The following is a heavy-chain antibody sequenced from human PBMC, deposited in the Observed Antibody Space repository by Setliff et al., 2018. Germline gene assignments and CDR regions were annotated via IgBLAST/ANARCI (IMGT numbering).Heavy chain of an antibody. CDR1: GYIFTNYY. D-gene: IGHD5-18*01. V-gene: IGHV1-46*01. Sequence: ASVKVSCKTSGYIFTNYYVHWVRQAPGQGLEWMGVMNPGRGSRNYAQRFQGRVTMTSDTSTSTVYMELSSLRSEDTALYYCARGGHIRYDYYYMDVWGKGTTVTISS. CDR3: ARGGHIRYDYYYMDV. CDR2: MNPGRGSR. J-gene: IGHJ6*03.